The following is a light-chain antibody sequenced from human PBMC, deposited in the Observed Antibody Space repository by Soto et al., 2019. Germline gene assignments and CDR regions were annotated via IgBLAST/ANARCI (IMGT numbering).Light chain of an antibody. Sequence: EIVLTQSPGTLSLSPGERATLSCRASHTISSSYLAWYQQKPGQAPRLLMYGISRRATGIPDRFSDSGSGTDFTLTITGLEPEDFAVYYCQQYVTSSPRTFGQGTKVDIK. CDR3: QQYVTSSPRT. V-gene: IGKV3-20*01. J-gene: IGKJ1*01. CDR2: GIS. CDR1: HTISSSY.